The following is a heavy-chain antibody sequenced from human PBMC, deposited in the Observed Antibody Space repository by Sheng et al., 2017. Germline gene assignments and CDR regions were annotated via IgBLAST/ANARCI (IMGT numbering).Heavy chain of an antibody. V-gene: IGHV3-33*01. J-gene: IGHJ6*03. CDR2: IWYDGSNK. CDR3: ARRGSTSQAWYYYYYYMDV. CDR1: GFTFSSYG. D-gene: IGHD2-2*01. Sequence: QVQLVESGGGVVQPGRSLRLSCAASGFTFSSYGMHWVRQAPGKGLEWVAVIWYDGSNKYYADSVKGRFTISRDNSKNTLYLQMNSLRAEDTAVYYCARRGSTSQAWYYYYYYMDVWGQGTTVTVSS.